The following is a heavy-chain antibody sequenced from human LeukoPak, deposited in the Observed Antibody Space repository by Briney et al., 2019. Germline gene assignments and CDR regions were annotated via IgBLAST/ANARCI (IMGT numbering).Heavy chain of an antibody. V-gene: IGHV3-30*03. J-gene: IGHJ4*02. CDR1: GFTVSSYG. CDR3: ARDPRVWGSYVLYYFDY. CDR2: ISYDGSNK. D-gene: IGHD3-16*01. Sequence: GGSLRLSCAASGFTVSSYGMHWVRQAPGKGLEWVAVISYDGSNKYYADSVKGRFTISRDNSKNTLYLQMNSLRAEDTAVYYCARDPRVWGSYVLYYFDYWGQGTLVTVSS.